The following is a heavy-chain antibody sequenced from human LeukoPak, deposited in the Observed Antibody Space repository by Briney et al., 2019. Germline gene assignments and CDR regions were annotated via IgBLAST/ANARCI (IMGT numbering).Heavy chain of an antibody. J-gene: IGHJ6*02. Sequence: GGSLRLSCAASGFTVSSNYMSWVRQAPGKGLEWVSVIYSGGSTYYADSVKGRFNISRDNSKNTLYLQMNSLRAEDTAVYYCASEFYGDYEDYDYYYGMDVWGQGTTVTVSS. CDR1: GFTVSSNY. CDR2: IYSGGST. CDR3: ASEFYGDYEDYDYYYGMDV. V-gene: IGHV3-66*01. D-gene: IGHD4-17*01.